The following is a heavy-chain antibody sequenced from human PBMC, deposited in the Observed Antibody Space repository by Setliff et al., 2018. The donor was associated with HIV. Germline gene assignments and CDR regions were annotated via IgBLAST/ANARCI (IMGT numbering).Heavy chain of an antibody. Sequence: KPSETLSLTCAVYGGSFSGYYWTWIRQPPGKGLEWIGEITHSGSTNYNPSLETRVTISVDTSKNQFSLKLSSVTAADTAVHYCAKGVAGLQYYYYYMDVWGKGTTVTVSS. J-gene: IGHJ6*03. CDR1: GGSFSGYY. V-gene: IGHV4-34*01. D-gene: IGHD6-19*01. CDR3: AKGVAGLQYYYYYMDV. CDR2: ITHSGST.